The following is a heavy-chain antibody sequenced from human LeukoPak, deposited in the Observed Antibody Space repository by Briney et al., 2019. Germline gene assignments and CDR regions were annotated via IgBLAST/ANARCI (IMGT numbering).Heavy chain of an antibody. CDR1: GFTFINYS. CDR2: ISGSSAYI. CDR3: ARENDDFWSGYCGY. Sequence: GGSLRLSCAASGFTFINYSMNWVRQAPGKGLEWVSSISGSSAYIYYADSLKGRFTISRDDAKNSLYLQMNSLRAEDTAVYYCARENDDFWSGYCGYWGQGTLVTVSS. J-gene: IGHJ4*02. V-gene: IGHV3-21*01. D-gene: IGHD3-3*01.